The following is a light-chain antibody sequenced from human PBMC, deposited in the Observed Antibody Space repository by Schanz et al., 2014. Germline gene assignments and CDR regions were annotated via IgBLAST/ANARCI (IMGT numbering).Light chain of an antibody. V-gene: IGLV2-8*01. CDR2: EVS. CDR3: SSYAGSNNVV. J-gene: IGLJ3*02. CDR1: GSDVGGYNY. Sequence: QSALTQPRSVSGSPGQSVTISCTGTGSDVGGYNYVSWYQQHPGKAPKLMIYEVSKWPSGVPDRFSGSKSGNTASLTVSGLQAEDEADYYCSSYAGSNNVVFGGGTKLTVL.